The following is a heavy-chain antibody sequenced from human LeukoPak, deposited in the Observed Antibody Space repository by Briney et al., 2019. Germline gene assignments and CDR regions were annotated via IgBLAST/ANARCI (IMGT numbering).Heavy chain of an antibody. V-gene: IGHV1-2*02. Sequence: GASVKVSCKASGYTFTGYYMHWVRQAPGQGLEWMGWINPNSGGTNYAQKFQGRVTMTRDTSISTAYMELSRLRSDDTAVYYCARVWVVAAAGRDYWGQGTLVTVSS. D-gene: IGHD6-13*01. J-gene: IGHJ4*02. CDR3: ARVWVVAAAGRDY. CDR1: GYTFTGYY. CDR2: INPNSGGT.